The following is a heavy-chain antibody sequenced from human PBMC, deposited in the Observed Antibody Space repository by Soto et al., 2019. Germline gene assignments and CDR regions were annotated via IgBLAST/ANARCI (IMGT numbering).Heavy chain of an antibody. V-gene: IGHV4-30-4*01. Sequence: ASETLSLTCTVSGGSISSGDYYWSWIRQPPGKGLEWIGYIYYSGSTYYNPSLKSRVTISVDTSKNQFSLKLSSVTAADTAVYYCAREAGGYYYYFDYWGQGTLVTVSS. D-gene: IGHD3-3*01. CDR1: GGSISSGDYY. CDR3: AREAGGYYYYFDY. CDR2: IYYSGST. J-gene: IGHJ4*02.